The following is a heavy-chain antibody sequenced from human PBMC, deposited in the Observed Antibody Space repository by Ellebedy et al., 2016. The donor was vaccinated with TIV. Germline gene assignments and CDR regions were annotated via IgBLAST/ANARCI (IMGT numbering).Heavy chain of an antibody. CDR3: ARDSISSGYYPGPAHFDY. Sequence: GESLKISCAASGFTFSSYAMSWVRQAPRKGLEWVSAISGSGGSTYYADSVKGRFTISRDNSKNTVYVQMNSLRTEDTAVYYCARDSISSGYYPGPAHFDYWGQGTLVTVSS. CDR1: GFTFSSYA. J-gene: IGHJ4*02. V-gene: IGHV3-23*01. CDR2: ISGSGGST. D-gene: IGHD3-22*01.